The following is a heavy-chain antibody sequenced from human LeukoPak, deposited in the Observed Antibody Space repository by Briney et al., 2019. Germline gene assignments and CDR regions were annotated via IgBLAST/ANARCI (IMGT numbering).Heavy chain of an antibody. D-gene: IGHD3-10*01. CDR2: IIPIFGTA. J-gene: IGHJ5*02. CDR1: GGTFSSYA. CDR3: ARGDDIVRGKDNWFDP. V-gene: IGHV1-69*05. Sequence: ASVKVSCKASGGTFSSYAISWVRQAPGQGLEWMGRIIPIFGTANYAQKFQGRVTITTDESTSTAYMELSSLRSEDTAVYYCARGDDIVRGKDNWFDPWGQGTLVTVSS.